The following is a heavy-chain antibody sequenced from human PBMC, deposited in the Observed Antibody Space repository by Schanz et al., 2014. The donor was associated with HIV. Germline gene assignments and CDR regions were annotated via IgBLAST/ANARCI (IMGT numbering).Heavy chain of an antibody. V-gene: IGHV1-69*18. Sequence: QVQLVQSGAEVKKPGSSVKVSCKASGGTFSIYAISWVRQAPGQGLEWMGRIIPIYDTSNYAQKFQGRVSITADESTSTAYMELSSLRSEDTAVYYCAADSEWFGESPSAFDIWGQGTMVTVSS. CDR2: IIPIYDTS. D-gene: IGHD3-10*01. CDR3: AADSEWFGESPSAFDI. CDR1: GGTFSIYA. J-gene: IGHJ3*02.